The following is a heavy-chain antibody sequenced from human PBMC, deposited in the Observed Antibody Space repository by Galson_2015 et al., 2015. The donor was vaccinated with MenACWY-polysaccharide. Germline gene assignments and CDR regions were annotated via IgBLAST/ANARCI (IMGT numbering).Heavy chain of an antibody. CDR3: ARTQGDYTSNWFDP. CDR1: GFSLSTSGMR. V-gene: IGHV2-70*04. Sequence: PALVKPTQTLTLTCTFSGFSLSTSGMRVSWIRQPPGKAREWLARIDWDDDKFYSTSLKTRLTISKDTSKNQVVLTMTNMDPVDTATYYCARTQGDYTSNWFDPWGQGTLVTVSS. J-gene: IGHJ5*02. D-gene: IGHD4-17*01. CDR2: IDWDDDK.